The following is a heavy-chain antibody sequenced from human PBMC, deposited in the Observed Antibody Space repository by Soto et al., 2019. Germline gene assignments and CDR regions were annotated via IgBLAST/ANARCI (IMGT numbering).Heavy chain of an antibody. CDR2: ISAYNGNT. CDR3: ARDSRGDGYNWSPYYYYGMDV. Sequence: ASVKVSCKASGYTFTSYGISWVRQAPGQGLEWMGWISAYNGNTNYAQKLQGRVTMTTDTSTSTAYMELRSLRSDDTAVYYCARDSRGDGYNWSPYYYYGMDVWGQGTTVTVSS. J-gene: IGHJ6*02. V-gene: IGHV1-18*01. D-gene: IGHD5-12*01. CDR1: GYTFTSYG.